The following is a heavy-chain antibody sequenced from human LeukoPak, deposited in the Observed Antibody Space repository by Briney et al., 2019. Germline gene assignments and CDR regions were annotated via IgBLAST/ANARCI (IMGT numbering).Heavy chain of an antibody. D-gene: IGHD3-16*02. CDR1: GFTFSSYA. V-gene: IGHV3-23*01. J-gene: IGHJ4*02. Sequence: HPGGSLRLSCAASGFTFSSYAMSWVRQAPGKGLEWVSAISGSGGGTYYADSVKGRFTISRDNSKNTLYLQMNSLRAENTAVYYCEKTGYDYIWGSYRPTFFDYWGQGTLVTVSS. CDR3: EKTGYDYIWGSYRPTFFDY. CDR2: ISGSGGGT.